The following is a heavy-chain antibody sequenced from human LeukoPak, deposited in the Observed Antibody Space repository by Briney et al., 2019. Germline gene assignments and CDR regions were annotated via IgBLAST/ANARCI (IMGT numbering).Heavy chain of an antibody. V-gene: IGHV1-69*05. J-gene: IGHJ6*03. CDR2: IIPIFGTA. D-gene: IGHD6-19*01. CDR1: GGTFSSYA. CDR3: AGSSKGYSSGFYYYYYMDV. Sequence: GSSVKVSCKASGGTFSSYAISWVRQAPGQGLEWMGGIIPIFGTANYAQKFQGRVTITTDESTSTAYMELSSLRSEDTAVYYCAGSSKGYSSGFYYYYYMDVWGKGTTVTVSS.